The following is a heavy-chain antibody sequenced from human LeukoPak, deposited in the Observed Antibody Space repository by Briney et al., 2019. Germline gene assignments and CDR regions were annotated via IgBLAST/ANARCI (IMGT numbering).Heavy chain of an antibody. CDR2: ITGSTDYI. Sequence: GGSLRLSCAASGLTFRKYSMNWVRQAPGKGLEWVSSITGSTDYIYYADSVKGRFTISRDNAKNSLYLQMNSLRAEDTAVYYCAREDGGDLNDAFDIWGQGTMVTVSS. J-gene: IGHJ3*02. D-gene: IGHD2-21*02. V-gene: IGHV3-21*01. CDR3: AREDGGDLNDAFDI. CDR1: GLTFRKYS.